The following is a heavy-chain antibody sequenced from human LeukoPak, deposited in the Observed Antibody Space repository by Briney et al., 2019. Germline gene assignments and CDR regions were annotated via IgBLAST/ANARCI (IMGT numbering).Heavy chain of an antibody. Sequence: SETLSLTCTVSGGSISSGGYYWSWIRQHPGKGLEWIGYIYYSGSTYYNPSLKSRVTISVDTSKDQFSLKLSSVTAADTAMYYCARVYCGGDCYLGETFDYWGQGTLVTVSS. J-gene: IGHJ4*02. CDR2: IYYSGST. CDR1: GGSISSGGYY. D-gene: IGHD2-21*02. V-gene: IGHV4-31*03. CDR3: ARVYCGGDCYLGETFDY.